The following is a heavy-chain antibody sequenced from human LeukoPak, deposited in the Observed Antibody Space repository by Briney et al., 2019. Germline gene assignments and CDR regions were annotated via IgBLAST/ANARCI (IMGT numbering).Heavy chain of an antibody. V-gene: IGHV1-69*05. Sequence: SVKVSCKASGGTFSSYAISWVRQAPGQGLEWVGRIIPIFGTANYAQKFQGRVTITMDESTSTAYMELSSLRSEDTAVYYCARDREPEVYYMDVWGKGTTVTVSS. CDR2: IIPIFGTA. D-gene: IGHD1-26*01. CDR1: GGTFSSYA. J-gene: IGHJ6*03. CDR3: ARDREPEVYYMDV.